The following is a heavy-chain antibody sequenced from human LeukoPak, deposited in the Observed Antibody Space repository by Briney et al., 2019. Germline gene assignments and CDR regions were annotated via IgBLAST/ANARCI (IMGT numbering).Heavy chain of an antibody. V-gene: IGHV4-34*01. CDR2: INHSGST. Sequence: SETLSLTCAVYGGSFSGYYWSWIRQPPGKGLEWIGEINHSGSTNYNPSLKSRVTISVDTSKNQFSLKLSSVTAADTAVYYCARRGSYYRLGWYFDLWGRGTLVTVSS. J-gene: IGHJ2*01. D-gene: IGHD1-26*01. CDR3: ARRGSYYRLGWYFDL. CDR1: GGSFSGYY.